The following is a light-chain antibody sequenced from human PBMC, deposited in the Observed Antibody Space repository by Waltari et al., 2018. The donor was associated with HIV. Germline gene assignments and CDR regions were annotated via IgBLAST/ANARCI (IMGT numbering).Light chain of an antibody. Sequence: DIQMTQSPPSLSASLGDRVTITCRASQNISMHLNWYQQKPGKAPNLLIYAASILQSGVSSKFSGSGSGTDFTLTISCLQPEDFATYYCQQSYSAPLTFGPGTKVDLK. CDR2: AAS. CDR3: QQSYSAPLT. CDR1: QNISMH. J-gene: IGKJ3*01. V-gene: IGKV1-39*01.